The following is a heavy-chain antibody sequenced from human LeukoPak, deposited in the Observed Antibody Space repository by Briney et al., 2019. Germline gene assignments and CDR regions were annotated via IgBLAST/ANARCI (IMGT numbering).Heavy chain of an antibody. V-gene: IGHV3-21*01. Sequence: GVSLRLSCAASGFTFSSYSMNWVRQAPGKGLEWVSSISSSSSYIYYADPVKGRFTISRANAKNSLYLQMNSLRAEDTAVYYCARDPGYCSGGSCQYYYYYYMDVWGKGTTVTVSS. CDR2: ISSSSSYI. CDR1: GFTFSSYS. CDR3: ARDPGYCSGGSCQYYYYYYMDV. J-gene: IGHJ6*03. D-gene: IGHD2-15*01.